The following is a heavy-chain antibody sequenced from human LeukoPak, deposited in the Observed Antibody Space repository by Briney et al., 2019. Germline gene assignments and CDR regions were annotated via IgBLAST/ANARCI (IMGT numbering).Heavy chain of an antibody. V-gene: IGHV3-23*01. CDR2: ISNSGGQT. Sequence: GGSPRLSCAASGFTFSSYAMTWVRQAPGKGLEWVSSISNSGGQTYYADSVKGRFTISRDNPKNTLYLQMNSLRAEDTAVYYCAKERGRGTQPKIDLYYYYYYMDVWGKGTTVTVSS. J-gene: IGHJ6*03. CDR1: GFTFSSYA. CDR3: AKERGRGTQPKIDLYYYYYYMDV. D-gene: IGHD3-16*01.